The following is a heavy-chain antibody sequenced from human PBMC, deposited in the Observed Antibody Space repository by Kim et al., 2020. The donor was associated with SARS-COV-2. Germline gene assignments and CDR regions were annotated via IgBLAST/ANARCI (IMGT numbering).Heavy chain of an antibody. D-gene: IGHD3-10*01. V-gene: IGHV3-53*01. CDR3: AREVRYGSGSYYTYYYGMDV. CDR1: GFTVSSNY. Sequence: GGSLRLSCAASGFTVSSNYMSWVRQAPGKGLEWVSAIYSGGSTYYADSVKGRFTISRDNSKNTLYLQMNSLRAEDTAVYYCAREVRYGSGSYYTYYYGMDVWGQGTTVTVSS. CDR2: IYSGGST. J-gene: IGHJ6*02.